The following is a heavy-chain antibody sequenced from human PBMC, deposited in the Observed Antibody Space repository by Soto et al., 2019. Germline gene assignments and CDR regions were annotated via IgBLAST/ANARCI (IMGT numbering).Heavy chain of an antibody. CDR2: IYPADSDT. Sequence: GESLKISCEGSGYNFIAYWIGWVRQMPGKGLEWMGIIYPADSDTRYSPSFQGQVTISVDKSIGTAYLQWSSLKASDTAMYYCAGGVSSSPNWFDPWGQGTLVTVSS. V-gene: IGHV5-51*01. J-gene: IGHJ5*02. CDR1: GYNFIAYW. CDR3: AGGVSSSPNWFDP. D-gene: IGHD6-6*01.